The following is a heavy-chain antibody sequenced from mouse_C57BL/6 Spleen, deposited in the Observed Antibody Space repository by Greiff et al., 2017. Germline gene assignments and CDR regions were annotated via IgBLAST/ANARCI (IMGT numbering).Heavy chain of an antibody. V-gene: IGHV1-20*01. D-gene: IGHD2-4*01. Sequence: VQLQQSGPELVKPGDSVKISCKASGYSFTGYFMNWVMQSHGKSLEWIGRINPYNGDTFYNQKFKGKATLTVDKSASTAHMALRSLTSEDSAVYYCARARDYDYDGWYFDVWGTGTTVTVSS. CDR2: INPYNGDT. CDR1: GYSFTGYF. CDR3: ARARDYDYDGWYFDV. J-gene: IGHJ1*03.